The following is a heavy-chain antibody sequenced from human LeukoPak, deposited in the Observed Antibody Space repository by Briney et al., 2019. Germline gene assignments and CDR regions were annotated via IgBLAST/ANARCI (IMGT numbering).Heavy chain of an antibody. J-gene: IGHJ4*02. CDR1: GFTFSYYG. CDR3: ARVAHDIAAASQDSPCDY. CDR2: IWHDGSKR. V-gene: IGHV3-33*01. Sequence: QPGGSLRLSCAASGFTFSYYGMQWVRQAPGKGLEWVALIWHDGSKRYYADSVKGRFTISRDNSKNTLYLQMNSLRAEDTAVYYCARVAHDIAAASQDSPCDYWGQGTLVTVSS. D-gene: IGHD6-13*01.